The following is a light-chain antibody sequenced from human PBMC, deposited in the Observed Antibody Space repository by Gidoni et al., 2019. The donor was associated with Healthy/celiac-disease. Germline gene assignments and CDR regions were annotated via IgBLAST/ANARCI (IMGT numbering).Light chain of an antibody. CDR2: AAS. Sequence: DIQMTQSPSSLSASVGDRVTITCRASQSISSYLNWYQQKPGKAPKLLLYAASSLQSGVPSRFSGSGSGTDFTLTISSLQPEDFATYYCQQSYSTFSLTFGGGTKVEIK. V-gene: IGKV1-39*01. CDR3: QQSYSTFSLT. CDR1: QSISSY. J-gene: IGKJ4*01.